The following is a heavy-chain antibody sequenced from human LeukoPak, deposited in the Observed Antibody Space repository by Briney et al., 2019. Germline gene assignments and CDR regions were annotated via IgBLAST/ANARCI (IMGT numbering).Heavy chain of an antibody. Sequence: GGSLRLSCAASRFTFSTYSMNWVRQAPGKGLEWLAFISGNSDTIFYADSVKGRFTISRDNAKNSLYLQMNSLRAGDTAVYYCARDSVSDFWSGYYMVYWGQGTLVTVSS. CDR2: ISGNSDTI. V-gene: IGHV3-48*01. CDR1: RFTFSTYS. J-gene: IGHJ4*02. CDR3: ARDSVSDFWSGYYMVY. D-gene: IGHD3-3*01.